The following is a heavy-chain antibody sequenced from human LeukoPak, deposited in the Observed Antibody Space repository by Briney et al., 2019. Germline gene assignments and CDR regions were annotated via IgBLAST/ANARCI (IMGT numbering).Heavy chain of an antibody. CDR3: ARVDGSPDY. D-gene: IGHD2-15*01. CDR2: INPNSGNR. CDR1: GYTFNSLD. Sequence: ASVKVSCKASGYTFNSLDINWVRQATGQGLEWMGWINPNSGNRGYAQQFQGRVTITRDTSISTVYMELSSLRSEDTAVYYCARVDGSPDYWGQGTLVTVSS. V-gene: IGHV1-8*01. J-gene: IGHJ4*02.